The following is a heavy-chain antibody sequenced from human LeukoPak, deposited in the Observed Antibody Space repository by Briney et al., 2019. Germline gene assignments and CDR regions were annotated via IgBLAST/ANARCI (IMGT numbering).Heavy chain of an antibody. CDR2: ISSSSSYI. CDR3: ARDISSGWGDWFDP. D-gene: IGHD6-19*01. V-gene: IGHV3-21*01. Sequence: GGSLRLSCAASGFTFSSYSMNWVRQAPGKGLEGVSFISSSSSYIYYADSLKGRFTIPRDNAKNSLYLQMNSLRAEDTAVYYCARDISSGWGDWFDPWGQGTLVTVSS. CDR1: GFTFSSYS. J-gene: IGHJ5*02.